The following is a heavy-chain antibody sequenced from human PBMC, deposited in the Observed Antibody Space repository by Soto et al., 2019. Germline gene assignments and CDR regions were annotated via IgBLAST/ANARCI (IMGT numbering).Heavy chain of an antibody. D-gene: IGHD6-19*01. J-gene: IGHJ4*02. Sequence: GGSLRLSCAASGFSFSRYAMTWVRQAPGKGLEWVSGISSIGDSTYYADSVKGRFTISRDNPNMTLYLQMNSLRAEDTAIYYCAKDRYSSGWYSFDYWGQGTLVTVSS. CDR3: AKDRYSSGWYSFDY. CDR2: ISSIGDST. V-gene: IGHV3-23*01. CDR1: GFSFSRYA.